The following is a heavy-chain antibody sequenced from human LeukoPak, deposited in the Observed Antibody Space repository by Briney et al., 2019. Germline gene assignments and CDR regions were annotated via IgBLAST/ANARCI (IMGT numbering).Heavy chain of an antibody. J-gene: IGHJ3*02. D-gene: IGHD1-14*01. V-gene: IGHV5-51*01. CDR1: GYSFTSYW. Sequence: GESLKISCKGSGYSFTSYWIGWVRQMPGKGLEWMGIISPGDSDTRYSPSFQGQVTISADKSISAAYLQWSSLKASDTAIYYCARNRRDSRNAFDIWGQGTMVTVSS. CDR2: ISPGDSDT. CDR3: ARNRRDSRNAFDI.